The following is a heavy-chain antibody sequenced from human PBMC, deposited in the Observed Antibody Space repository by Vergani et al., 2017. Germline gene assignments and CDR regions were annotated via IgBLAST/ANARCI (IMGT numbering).Heavy chain of an antibody. CDR2: INHVGTT. CDR1: NESFSDYY. Sequence: QVHLQEWGAGLLKPSETLSLTCSVYNESFSDYYWIWIRQSPRKGLEWIGEINHVGTTDYTPSLRSRLTMSIDTSKKEFSLSLRSVTAADTAVNYCAGSFHRQSIYGVTHWGQGALVIVSS. J-gene: IGHJ4*02. CDR3: AGSFHRQSIYGVTH. D-gene: IGHD2-8*01. V-gene: IGHV4-34*01.